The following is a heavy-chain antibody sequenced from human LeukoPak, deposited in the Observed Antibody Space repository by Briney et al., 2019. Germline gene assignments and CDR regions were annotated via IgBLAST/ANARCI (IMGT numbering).Heavy chain of an antibody. V-gene: IGHV3-23*01. CDR1: GFTFSSYA. J-gene: IGHJ3*02. CDR2: TSGSGGST. Sequence: GGSLRLSCAASGFTFSSYAMSWVRQAPGKGLEWVSATSGSGGSTYYADSVKGRFTISRDNSKNTLYLQMNSLRAEDTAVYYCVFALYCSSTSCYDWRAFDIWGQGTMVTVSS. CDR3: VFALYCSSTSCYDWRAFDI. D-gene: IGHD2-2*01.